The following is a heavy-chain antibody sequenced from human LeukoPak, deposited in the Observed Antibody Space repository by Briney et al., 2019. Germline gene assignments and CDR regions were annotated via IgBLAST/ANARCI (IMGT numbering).Heavy chain of an antibody. CDR2: IGTAGDT. V-gene: IGHV3-13*01. J-gene: IGHJ4*02. CDR1: GFTFSSYN. CDR3: ARLSHYGCDY. D-gene: IGHD4-17*01. Sequence: PGGSLSLSCTASGFTFSSYNMHWVCHPQAKGMEWVSDIGTAGDTYYPGSVKSRFTISRENAKNSLYLQMNSLSAGDTAVYYCARLSHYGCDYWGQGTLVTVSS.